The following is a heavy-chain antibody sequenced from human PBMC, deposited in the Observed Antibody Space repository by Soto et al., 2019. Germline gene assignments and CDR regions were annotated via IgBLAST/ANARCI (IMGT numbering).Heavy chain of an antibody. CDR3: AVSIAARPLFYYYYGMDV. Sequence: QVQLVQSGAEVKKPGSSVKVSCKASGGTFSSYAISWVRQAPGQGLEWMGGIIPIFGTANYAQKFQGRVTITADESTSTASMELSSLRSEETAVYYCAVSIAARPLFYYYYGMDVWGQGTTVTVSS. V-gene: IGHV1-69*01. D-gene: IGHD6-6*01. CDR1: GGTFSSYA. CDR2: IIPIFGTA. J-gene: IGHJ6*02.